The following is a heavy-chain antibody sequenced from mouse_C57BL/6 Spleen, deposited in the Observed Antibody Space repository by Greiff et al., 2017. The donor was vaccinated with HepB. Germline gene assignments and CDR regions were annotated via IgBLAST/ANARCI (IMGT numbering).Heavy chain of an antibody. J-gene: IGHJ2*01. V-gene: IGHV1-59*01. D-gene: IGHD1-1*01. CDR1: GYTFTSYW. CDR2: IDPSDSYT. Sequence: QVQLKQPGAELVRPGTSVKLSCKASGYTFTSYWMHWVKQRPGQGLEWIGVIDPSDSYTNYNQKFKGKATLTVDTSSSTAYMQLSSLTSEDSAVYYCAMGATVVATPYFDYWGQGTTLTVSS. CDR3: AMGATVVATPYFDY.